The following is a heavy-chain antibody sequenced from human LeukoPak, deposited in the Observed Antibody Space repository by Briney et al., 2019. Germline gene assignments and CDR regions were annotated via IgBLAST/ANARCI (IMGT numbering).Heavy chain of an antibody. Sequence: GGSLRLSCAASGFTFSNYWMHWVRQAPGKGLVWVSRINSDGINTSYADSVKGRFTISRDNAKNTLNLQMNSLRAEDTAVYYCARDWKRGVFDYWGQGTLVTVSS. CDR3: ARDWKRGVFDY. V-gene: IGHV3-74*01. D-gene: IGHD1-1*01. J-gene: IGHJ4*02. CDR1: GFTFSNYW. CDR2: INSDGINT.